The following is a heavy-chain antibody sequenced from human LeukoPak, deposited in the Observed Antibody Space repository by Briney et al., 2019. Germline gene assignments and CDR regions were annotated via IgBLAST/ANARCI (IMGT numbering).Heavy chain of an antibody. Sequence: PSETLSLTCTVSGYSISSGYYWGWIRQPPGKGLEWIGSIYHSGSTYYNPSLKRRVTISVDTSKNQFSLKLSSVTAADTAVYYCASQDSKTYSSGWYYFDYWGQGTLVTVSS. CDR1: GYSISSGYY. D-gene: IGHD6-19*01. CDR3: ASQDSKTYSSGWYYFDY. CDR2: IYHSGST. V-gene: IGHV4-38-2*02. J-gene: IGHJ4*02.